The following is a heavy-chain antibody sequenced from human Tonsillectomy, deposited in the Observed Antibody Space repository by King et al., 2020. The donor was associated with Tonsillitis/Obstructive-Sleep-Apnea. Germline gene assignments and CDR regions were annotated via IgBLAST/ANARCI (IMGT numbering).Heavy chain of an antibody. CDR3: ARVRTSSPVYNLDY. CDR2: TRNKALSYTT. D-gene: IGHD1-14*01. J-gene: IGHJ4*02. CDR1: GFTFSDHY. V-gene: IGHV3-72*01. Sequence: VQLVESGGGLVQPGGSLRLSCAASGFTFSDHYMDWVRQAPGKGLEWVGRTRNKALSYTTEYAASVKGRFTISRDDSENSLYLRMNSLKTEDTAVYYCARVRTSSPVYNLDYWGQGTLVTVSS.